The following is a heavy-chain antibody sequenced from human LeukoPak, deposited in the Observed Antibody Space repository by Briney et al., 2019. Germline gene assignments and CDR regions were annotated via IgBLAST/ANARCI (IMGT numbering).Heavy chain of an antibody. CDR3: ANKGSSSWYFDY. Sequence: GGSLRLSCAASGFTFSSYAMHWVRQAPGRGLEWVAIISYDGSNKYYADSVKGRFTISRDNSKNTLYLQMNSLRAEDTAVYYCANKGSSSWYFDYWGQGTLVTVSS. V-gene: IGHV3-30-3*01. J-gene: IGHJ4*02. CDR2: ISYDGSNK. D-gene: IGHD6-13*01. CDR1: GFTFSSYA.